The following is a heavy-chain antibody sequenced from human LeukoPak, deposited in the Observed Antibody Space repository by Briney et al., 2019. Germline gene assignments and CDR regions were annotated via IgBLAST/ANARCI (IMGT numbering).Heavy chain of an antibody. Sequence: PGGSLRLSCAASGFNFDNFWMSWVRQAPGKGLEWVANTREDGGKQNYVDSVKGRFTISRDNAKSSVYLQLNSLRADDTAIYYCAKDIPGGGDDYWGQGTLVTVSS. J-gene: IGHJ4*02. CDR1: GFNFDNFW. CDR2: TREDGGKQ. CDR3: AKDIPGGGDDY. D-gene: IGHD2-21*02. V-gene: IGHV3-7*01.